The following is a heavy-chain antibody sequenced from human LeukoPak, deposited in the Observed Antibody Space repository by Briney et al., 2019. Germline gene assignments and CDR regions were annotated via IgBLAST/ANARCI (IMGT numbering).Heavy chain of an antibody. CDR3: ARRRRGYSYGPFDY. D-gene: IGHD5-18*01. CDR1: GGSISSYY. CDR2: IYYSGST. J-gene: IGHJ4*02. V-gene: IGHV4-59*12. Sequence: SETLSLTCTVSGGSISSYYWSWIRQPPGKGLEWIGYIYYSGSTNYNPSLKSRVTISVDTSKNQFSLKLSSVTAADTAVYYCARRRRGYSYGPFDYWGQGTLVTVSS.